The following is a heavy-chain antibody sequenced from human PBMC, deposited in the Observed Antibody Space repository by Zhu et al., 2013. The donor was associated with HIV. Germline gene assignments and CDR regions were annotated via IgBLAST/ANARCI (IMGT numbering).Heavy chain of an antibody. J-gene: IGHJ4*02. D-gene: IGHD5-12*01. CDR2: IVVGSGNT. V-gene: IGHV1-58*03. Sequence: QLVQSGAEMKKPGTSVKVSCKASGFTFTSSVVQWVRQARGQRLEWIGWIVVGSGNTNYAQKFQERVTITRDMSTSTAYMELSRLRSDDTAVYYCARLLDVDRDYWGQGTLVTVSS. CDR3: ARLLDVDRDY. CDR1: GFTFTSSV.